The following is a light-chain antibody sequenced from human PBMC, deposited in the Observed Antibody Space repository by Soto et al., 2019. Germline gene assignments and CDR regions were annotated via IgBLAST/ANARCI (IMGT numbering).Light chain of an antibody. CDR1: QSLLHGNGYNY. V-gene: IGKV2-28*01. Sequence: DIVMTQSALSLSVTPGEPASISCRSNQSLLHGNGYNYLDWYLQKPGQTPQLLIYLGSHRASGVPDRFSGSGSRTDFTLKISRVEAEDVGFYYCMQALQTASFGSGTKVDIK. J-gene: IGKJ3*01. CDR3: MQALQTAS. CDR2: LGS.